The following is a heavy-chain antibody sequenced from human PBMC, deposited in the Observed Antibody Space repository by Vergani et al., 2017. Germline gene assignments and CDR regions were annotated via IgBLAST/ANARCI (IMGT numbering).Heavy chain of an antibody. CDR1: GGTFSSYA. CDR3: ARAYCSGGSCYAYCYYGMDV. Sequence: QVQLVQSGAEVKKPGSSVKVSCKASGGTFSSYAISWVRQAPGQGLEWMGRIIPIFGTANYAQKFQGRVTITADESTSTAYMELSSLRSEDTAVYYCARAYCSGGSCYAYCYYGMDVWGQGTTVTVSS. V-gene: IGHV1-69*13. D-gene: IGHD2-15*01. J-gene: IGHJ6*02. CDR2: IIPIFGTA.